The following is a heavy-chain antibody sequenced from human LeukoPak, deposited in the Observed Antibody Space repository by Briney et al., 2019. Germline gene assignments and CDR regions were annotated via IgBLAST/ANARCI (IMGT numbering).Heavy chain of an antibody. J-gene: IGHJ4*02. CDR1: GFTFSSYA. D-gene: IGHD1-1*01. V-gene: IGHV3-23*01. CDR2: ISGSGGTT. CDR3: AKADPGTGAFDY. Sequence: GGSLRLSCAASGFTFSSYAVNWVRQAPGKGLEWVSAISGSGGTTCYADSVKGRFTVSRDNSKNTLYLQMNSLRADDTATYYCAKADPGTGAFDYWGQGTLVTVSS.